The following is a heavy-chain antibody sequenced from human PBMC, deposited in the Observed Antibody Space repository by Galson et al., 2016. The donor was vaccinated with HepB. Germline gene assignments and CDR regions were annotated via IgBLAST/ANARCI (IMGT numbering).Heavy chain of an antibody. CDR3: AGNYNLWTGCNY. D-gene: IGHD3/OR15-3a*01. J-gene: IGHJ4*02. Sequence: SVKVSCKASGYTFTRFGISWVRQAPGQGLEWMGWINSHSGDTRYAQNLQGIVTMTTDRSTTTVYMELRSLRSDDTAVYYCAGNYNLWTGCNYWGQGTQVTVSS. V-gene: IGHV1-18*01. CDR2: INSHSGDT. CDR1: GYTFTRFG.